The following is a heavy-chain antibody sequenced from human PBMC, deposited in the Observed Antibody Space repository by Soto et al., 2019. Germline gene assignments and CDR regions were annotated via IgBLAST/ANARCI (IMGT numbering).Heavy chain of an antibody. CDR2: INAGNGNT. V-gene: IGHV1-3*01. J-gene: IGHJ4*02. CDR3: ARDVGATGD. D-gene: IGHD1-26*01. CDR1: GYTITSYA. Sequence: QVQLVQSGAEVKKPGASVKVSCKASGYTITSYAMHWVRQAPGQRLEWMGWINAGNGNTKYSQKFVGRVSITWDTSASTAYMELSSLRSEDTAVDYCARDVGATGDWGQGTLVTVSS.